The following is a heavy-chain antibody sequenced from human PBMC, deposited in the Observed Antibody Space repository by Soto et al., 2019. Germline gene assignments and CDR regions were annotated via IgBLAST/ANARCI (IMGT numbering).Heavy chain of an antibody. CDR1: GYTFTSYD. J-gene: IGHJ5*02. Sequence: ASVKVSCKASGYTFTSYDINWVRQATGQGLEWMGWMNPNSGNTGYAQKFQGRVTMTRSTSISTAYMELSSLRSEDTAVYYCAREEVLRYFDWLLPADNWFDPWGRGTLVTVSS. CDR2: MNPNSGNT. V-gene: IGHV1-8*01. D-gene: IGHD3-9*01. CDR3: AREEVLRYFDWLLPADNWFDP.